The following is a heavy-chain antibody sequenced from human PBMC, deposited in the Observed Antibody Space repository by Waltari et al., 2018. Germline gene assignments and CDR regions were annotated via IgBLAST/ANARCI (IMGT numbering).Heavy chain of an antibody. CDR3: ASDRGRGLYLDS. J-gene: IGHJ4*02. CDR1: GDSVSNHYC. CDR2: VHHRGKP. Sequence: QVQLQESGPGLVEPSGTLSLTCAVSGDSVSNHYCWSWVRQPPGKGLEWIGQVHHRGKPNYNPSFESRVTMSRDTANNEISLKMTSATAADTAVYYCASDRGRGLYLDSWGPGTLVTVSP. V-gene: IGHV4-4*02. D-gene: IGHD2-15*01.